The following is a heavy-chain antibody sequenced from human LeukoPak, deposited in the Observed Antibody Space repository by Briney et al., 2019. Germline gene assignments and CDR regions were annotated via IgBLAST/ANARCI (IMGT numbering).Heavy chain of an antibody. CDR3: ARDGYSSGDGVSY. CDR1: RFTFSSYA. J-gene: IGHJ4*02. CDR2: ISGSGSST. V-gene: IGHV3-23*01. Sequence: GGSLRLSCAASRFTFSSYAMSWVRQAPGKGLEWVSGISGSGSSTYYAASVKGRFTISRDNSKNTLYLRMNSLGAEDTAVYYCARDGYSSGDGVSYWGQGTLVTVSS. D-gene: IGHD6-19*01.